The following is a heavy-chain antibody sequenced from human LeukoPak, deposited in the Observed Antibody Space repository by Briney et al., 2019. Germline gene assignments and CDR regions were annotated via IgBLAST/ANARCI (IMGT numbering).Heavy chain of an antibody. CDR1: GFTFSSYA. V-gene: IGHV3-23*01. CDR2: ISGSGGST. Sequence: PGGSLRLSCAASGFTFSSYAMSWVRQAPGKGLEWVSAISGSGGSTYYADSVKGRFTISRDNSKNTLYLQMNSLRAEDTAVYYCARGPLHYDSSGYYYDPYFDYWGQGALVTVSS. D-gene: IGHD3-22*01. J-gene: IGHJ4*02. CDR3: ARGPLHYDSSGYYYDPYFDY.